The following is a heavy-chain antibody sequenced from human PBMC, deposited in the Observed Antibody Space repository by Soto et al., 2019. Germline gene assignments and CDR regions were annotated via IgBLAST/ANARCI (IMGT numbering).Heavy chain of an antibody. D-gene: IGHD3-9*01. Sequence: EVQLLESGGGLIQSGGSLRLSCAASGFTFSSYAMSWVRQTPGKGLEWVSGISGGGYDTYYVGSVQGRFTISRDNGKNMGYREMSSLSAEDTAVYYCAKRNRPTVYGLVVLNNWLVPWGQETLVIVSS. CDR1: GFTFSSYA. CDR3: AKRNRPTVYGLVVLNNWLVP. J-gene: IGHJ5*02. CDR2: ISGGGYDT. V-gene: IGHV3-23*01.